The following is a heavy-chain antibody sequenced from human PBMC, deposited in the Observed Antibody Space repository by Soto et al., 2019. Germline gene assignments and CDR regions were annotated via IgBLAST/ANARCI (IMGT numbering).Heavy chain of an antibody. D-gene: IGHD2-15*01. CDR2: IIPIFGTA. V-gene: IGHV1-69*06. Sequence: SVKVYCKGAGGSLSISAIVWGRQEPGQGLEWLGGIIPIFGTANYAQKFQGRGTITADKATSTAYMELSSLRSEDTAVYYCARHCSGGSCYHNWGQGSRGTVSS. J-gene: IGHJ1*01. CDR3: ARHCSGGSCYHN. CDR1: GGSLSISA.